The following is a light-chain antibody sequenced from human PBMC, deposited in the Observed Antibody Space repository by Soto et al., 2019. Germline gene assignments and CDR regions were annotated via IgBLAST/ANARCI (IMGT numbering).Light chain of an antibody. J-gene: IGKJ1*01. V-gene: IGKV1-12*01. CDR1: QGITSG. CDR3: QQATSFPRT. CDR2: AAS. Sequence: DIQMTQSPSFVSASVGDRVTISCLASQGITSGLAWYQQKPGKAPKLLIYAASTLQGGVPSRFSGSGSGTEFTLTISSLQPEDFATYYCQQATSFPRTFGQGTKVDIK.